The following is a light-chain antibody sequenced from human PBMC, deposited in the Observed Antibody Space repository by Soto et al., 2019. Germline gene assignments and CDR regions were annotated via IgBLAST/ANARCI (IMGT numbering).Light chain of an antibody. V-gene: IGKV1-39*01. CDR1: QSISNH. Sequence: DIQMTQSPSSLSASVEDRVIIXXRASQSISNHLNWYQQKPGKAPKLXIFAASSLQSGVPSRFSGSRSGPDFTLTISSLQPEDFATYYCQQSYSTPRTFGQGTKVDIK. J-gene: IGKJ1*01. CDR2: AAS. CDR3: QQSYSTPRT.